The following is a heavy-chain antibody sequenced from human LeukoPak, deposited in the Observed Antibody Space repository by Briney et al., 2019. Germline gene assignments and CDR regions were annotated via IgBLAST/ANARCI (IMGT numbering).Heavy chain of an antibody. J-gene: IGHJ4*02. D-gene: IGHD3-22*01. CDR3: ARRHYYDSGARPLDY. V-gene: IGHV1-18*01. CDR2: ISAYNGNT. Sequence: ASVTVSCKASGYTFTSYGISWVRQAPGQGLEWMGWISAYNGNTNYAQKLQGRVTMTTDASTSTAYMELRSLRSDDTAVYYCARRHYYDSGARPLDYWGQGTLVTVSS. CDR1: GYTFTSYG.